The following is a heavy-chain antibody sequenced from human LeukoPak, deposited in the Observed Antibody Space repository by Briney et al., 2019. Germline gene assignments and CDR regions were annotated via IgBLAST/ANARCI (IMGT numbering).Heavy chain of an antibody. CDR3: ARAVVPAAMSAY. J-gene: IGHJ4*02. CDR2: VNPNSGGT. Sequence: VASVKVSCKASGYTFTGYYMHWVRQAPGQGLEWMGWVNPNSGGTNYAQKFQGRVTMTRDTSISTAYMELSRLRSDDTAVYYCARAVVPAAMSAYWGQGTLVTVSS. V-gene: IGHV1-2*02. D-gene: IGHD2-2*01. CDR1: GYTFTGYY.